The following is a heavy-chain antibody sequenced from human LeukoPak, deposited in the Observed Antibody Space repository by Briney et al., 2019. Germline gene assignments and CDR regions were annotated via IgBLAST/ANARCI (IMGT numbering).Heavy chain of an antibody. Sequence: GGSLRLSCAASGFTFSSCGMTWVRQAPGKGLEWVSAISGSGGSTYYADSVKGRFTISRDNSKNTLYLQMNSLRAEDTAVYYCAKGGNWNDLGEFGYWGQGTLVTVSS. CDR3: AKGGNWNDLGEFGY. V-gene: IGHV3-23*01. J-gene: IGHJ4*02. CDR1: GFTFSSCG. D-gene: IGHD1-20*01. CDR2: ISGSGGST.